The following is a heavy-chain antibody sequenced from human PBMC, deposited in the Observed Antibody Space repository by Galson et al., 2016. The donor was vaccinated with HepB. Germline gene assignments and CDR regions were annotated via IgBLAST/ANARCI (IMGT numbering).Heavy chain of an antibody. D-gene: IGHD2-2*01. CDR2: IYHTGTS. J-gene: IGHJ5*01. V-gene: IGHV4-4*02. Sequence: ETLSLTCAVSGASINSSNWWTWVRQAPGKGLEWFGEIYHTGTSNNNPSLLSRFTMSIDNSKNHFSLNLNSLTAADTAGYYCARTSVVPGPRMVFDSWAQGILSPSPQ. CDR1: GASINSSNW. CDR3: ARTSVVPGPRMVFDS.